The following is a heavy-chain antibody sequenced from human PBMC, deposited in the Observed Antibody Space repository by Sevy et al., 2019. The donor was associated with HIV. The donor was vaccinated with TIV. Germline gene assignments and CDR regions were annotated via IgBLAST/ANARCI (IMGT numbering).Heavy chain of an antibody. CDR1: GFTFSDYY. CDR2: ISSSGSTI. Sequence: GESLKISCAASGFTFSDYYMSWIRQAPGKGLEWVSYISSSGSTIYYADSVKGRFTISRDNAKNSLYLQMNSLRAEDTAVYYCARDSSSSAPHYYYYGMDVWGQGTTVTVSS. J-gene: IGHJ6*02. CDR3: ARDSSSSAPHYYYYGMDV. D-gene: IGHD6-6*01. V-gene: IGHV3-11*01.